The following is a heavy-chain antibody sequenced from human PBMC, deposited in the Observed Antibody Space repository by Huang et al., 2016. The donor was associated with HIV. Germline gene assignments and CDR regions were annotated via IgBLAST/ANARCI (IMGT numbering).Heavy chain of an antibody. V-gene: IGHV3-30*18. CDR3: GKDWTGSSGWFTLHYYYYGMDV. CDR1: GFSFSNYG. CDR2: ISYDGNKK. Sequence: QVQLVESGGGVVQPGRSLRLSCAASGFSFSNYGIHWVRQAPGKVLEWVAVISYDGNKKYYADSVNGRFTISRDNSNNTLFLQMNSLRAEDTAVYYCGKDWTGSSGWFTLHYYYYGMDVWGQGTTVTVSS. D-gene: IGHD6-19*01. J-gene: IGHJ6*02.